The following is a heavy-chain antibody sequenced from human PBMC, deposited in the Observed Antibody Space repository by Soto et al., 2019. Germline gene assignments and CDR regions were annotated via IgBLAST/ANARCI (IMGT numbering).Heavy chain of an antibody. CDR3: VKDRATIFGVVWKYGMDV. D-gene: IGHD3-3*01. CDR1: GFTFRSYA. V-gene: IGHV3-23*01. CDR2: ISEKGDTK. J-gene: IGHJ6*02. Sequence: EVQLLQSGGGLVQPGGSLRLSCAAPGFTFRSYAMAWVRQAPGKGLEWVSGISEKGDTKNYADPVRGRFTISRDNSMNTLDLLMNSLRAEDTAVYYCVKDRATIFGVVWKYGMDVWGQGTTVYVSS.